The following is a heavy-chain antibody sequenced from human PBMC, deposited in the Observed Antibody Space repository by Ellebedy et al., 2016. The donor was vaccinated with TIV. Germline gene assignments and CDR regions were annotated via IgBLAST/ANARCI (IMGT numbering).Heavy chain of an antibody. CDR3: ARGLLYYDFWSGYYKGAGDYYYGLDA. J-gene: IGHJ6*02. V-gene: IGHV4-59*11. CDR1: GGSISSHY. D-gene: IGHD3-3*01. CDR2: IDYSGST. Sequence: SETLSLTCTVSGGSISSHYWSWIRQPPGKGLEWIGYIDYSGSTNYNPSLKSPVTISVDTSKNQFSLKLSSVTAADTAVYYCARGLLYYDFWSGYYKGAGDYYYGLDAWGQGTTVTVSS.